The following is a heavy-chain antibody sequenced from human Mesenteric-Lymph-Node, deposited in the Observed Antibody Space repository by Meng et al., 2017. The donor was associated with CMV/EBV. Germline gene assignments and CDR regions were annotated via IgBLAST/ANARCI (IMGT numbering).Heavy chain of an antibody. CDR3: ARASREYCSSTSCHYWYFDL. V-gene: IGHV1-69*01. D-gene: IGHD2-2*01. CDR1: FTSYY. Sequence: FTSYYLHWVRQAPGQGLEWMGGIIPIFGTANYAQKFQGRVTITADESTSTAYMELSSLRSEDTAVYYCARASREYCSSTSCHYWYFDLWGRGTLVTVSS. J-gene: IGHJ2*01. CDR2: IIPIFGTA.